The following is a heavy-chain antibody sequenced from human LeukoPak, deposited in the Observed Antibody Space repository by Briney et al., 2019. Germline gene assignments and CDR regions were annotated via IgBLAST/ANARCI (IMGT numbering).Heavy chain of an antibody. V-gene: IGHV3-15*07. CDR1: GFNFNNAW. CDR2: IKSRTDGGTT. D-gene: IGHD1-1*01. Sequence: SGESLRLSCTTSGFNFNNAWMNWVRQAPGKGLEWVGRIKSRTDGGTTVYSAPVKGRFTISRDDSKSTLYLQMNSLKIEDTAVYHCTRDRGAYNLYDYWGQGTLVTVSS. CDR3: TRDRGAYNLYDY. J-gene: IGHJ4*02.